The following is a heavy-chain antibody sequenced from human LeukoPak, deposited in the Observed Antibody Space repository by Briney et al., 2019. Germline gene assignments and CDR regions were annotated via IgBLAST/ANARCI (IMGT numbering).Heavy chain of an antibody. CDR1: GFPYSHYG. CDR3: ARDAQRGFDHSNPLKY. Sequence: PGGSLRLSCAASGFPYSHYGMHWVRQAPGKGLQWVAVIWSDGTEKYYGDAVKGRFTISRDNSRNTLYLQMSRLRGEDTAVYYCARDAQRGFDHSNPLKYWGRGTLVTVSS. CDR2: IWSDGTEK. J-gene: IGHJ4*02. D-gene: IGHD4-11*01. V-gene: IGHV3-33*04.